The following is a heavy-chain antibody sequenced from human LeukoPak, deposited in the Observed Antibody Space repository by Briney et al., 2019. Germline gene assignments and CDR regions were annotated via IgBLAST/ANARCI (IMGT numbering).Heavy chain of an antibody. J-gene: IGHJ3*02. V-gene: IGHV3-33*01. CDR1: GFTFSSHG. CDR3: SRGRIAARIDAFDI. Sequence: PGGSLRLSCAASGFTFSSHGMHWVRQAPGKGLEWVAVIWYDGSNKYYADSVKVRFTFSIENSKNTLYLQMNRLRAGSAAVYYFSRGRIAARIDAFDIWGQGTMVTVSS. CDR2: IWYDGSNK. D-gene: IGHD6-6*01.